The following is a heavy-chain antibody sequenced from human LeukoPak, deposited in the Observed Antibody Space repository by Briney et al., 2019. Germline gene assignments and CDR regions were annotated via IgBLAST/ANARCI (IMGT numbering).Heavy chain of an antibody. D-gene: IGHD2-2*01. J-gene: IGHJ6*03. CDR3: ASGREYCSSTSCWGYYMGV. CDR1: GYTFTGYY. CDR2: INPNSGGT. Sequence: GASVKVSCKASGYTFTGYYIHWVRQAPGQGLELMGWINPNSGGTNYAQKFQGRVTMTRDTSISTAYMELSRLRSDDTAVYYCASGREYCSSTSCWGYYMGVWGKGTTVTISS. V-gene: IGHV1-2*02.